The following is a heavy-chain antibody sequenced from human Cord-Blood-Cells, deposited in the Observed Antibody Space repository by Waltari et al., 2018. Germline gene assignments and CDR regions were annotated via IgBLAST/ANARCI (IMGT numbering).Heavy chain of an antibody. D-gene: IGHD6-19*01. J-gene: IGHJ4*02. CDR1: GYTFTGYY. V-gene: IGHV1-2*04. CDR3: ARDPSIAVAGIGYFDY. CDR2: INPNSGGT. Sequence: QVQLVQSGAEVKKPGASVKVSCKASGYTFTGYYMPWVRQAPGQGLEWMGWINPNSGGTNYAQKFQGWVTMTRDTSISTAYMELSRLRSDDTAVYYCARDPSIAVAGIGYFDYWGQGTLVTVSS.